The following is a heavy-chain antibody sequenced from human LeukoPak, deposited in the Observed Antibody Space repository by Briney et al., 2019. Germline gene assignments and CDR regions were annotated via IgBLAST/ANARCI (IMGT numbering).Heavy chain of an antibody. Sequence: GSVKVSCKASGYTFTSYGISWVRQAPGQGLEWMGWISAYSGNTNYAQKLQGRVTMTTDTSTSTAYMELRSLRSDDTAVYYCARGTYCSGGSCYFLDYWGQGTLVTVSS. J-gene: IGHJ4*02. D-gene: IGHD2-15*01. V-gene: IGHV1-18*01. CDR2: ISAYSGNT. CDR3: ARGTYCSGGSCYFLDY. CDR1: GYTFTSYG.